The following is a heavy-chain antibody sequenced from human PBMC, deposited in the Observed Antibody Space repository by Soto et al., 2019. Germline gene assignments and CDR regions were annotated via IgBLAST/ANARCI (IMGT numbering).Heavy chain of an antibody. Sequence: SVKASCKASGGTFSSYTISWVRQAPGQGLEWMGRIIPILGIANYAQKFQGRVTITADKSTSTAYMELSSLRSEDTAVYYCARVVISNDYGDYEEYFQHWGQGTLVTVSS. J-gene: IGHJ1*01. CDR2: IIPILGIA. CDR3: ARVVISNDYGDYEEYFQH. V-gene: IGHV1-69*02. CDR1: GGTFSSYT. D-gene: IGHD4-17*01.